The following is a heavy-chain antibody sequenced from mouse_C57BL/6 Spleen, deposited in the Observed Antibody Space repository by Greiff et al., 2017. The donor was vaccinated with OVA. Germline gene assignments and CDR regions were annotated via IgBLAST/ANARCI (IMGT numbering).Heavy chain of an antibody. V-gene: IGHV1-52*01. CDR2: IDPSDSET. Sequence: VQLQQPGAELVRPGSSVKLSCKASGYTFTSYWMHWVKQRPIQGLEWIGNIDPSDSETHYNQKFKDKATLTVDKSSSTAYMQLSSLTSEDSAVYYCARTDYGSSSDYFDYWGQGTTLTVSS. J-gene: IGHJ2*01. CDR1: GYTFTSYW. D-gene: IGHD1-1*01. CDR3: ARTDYGSSSDYFDY.